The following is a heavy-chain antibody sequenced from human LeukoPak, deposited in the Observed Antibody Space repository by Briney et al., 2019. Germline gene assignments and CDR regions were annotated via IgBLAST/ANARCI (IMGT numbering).Heavy chain of an antibody. D-gene: IGHD4-23*01. CDR3: ARDWVTTVVTLLGGGFDY. Sequence: GASVKVSCKASGYTFTSYYMHWVRQAPGQGLEWMGIINPSGGSTSYAQKFQGRVTMTRDTSTSTVYMELSSLRSEDTAVYYCARDWVTTVVTLLGGGFDYWGQGTLVTVSS. CDR2: INPSGGST. CDR1: GYTFTSYY. J-gene: IGHJ4*02. V-gene: IGHV1-46*01.